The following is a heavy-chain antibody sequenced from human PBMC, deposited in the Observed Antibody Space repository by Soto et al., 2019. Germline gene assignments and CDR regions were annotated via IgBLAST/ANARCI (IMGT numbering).Heavy chain of an antibody. CDR3: ARQGMAARKYYSTYLDV. CDR1: GFTFRDYA. Sequence: QVQLVESGGGVVQPGRSLRLSCAASGFTFRDYAMHWVRQAPGKGLEWVTLISSDATNKYLADSVKGRFTISRDNSKNTLYLQTNSLRVEVTGLFYCARQGMAARKYYSTYLDVWGQGTTVIV. J-gene: IGHJ6*02. D-gene: IGHD6-6*01. V-gene: IGHV3-30-3*01. CDR2: ISSDATNK.